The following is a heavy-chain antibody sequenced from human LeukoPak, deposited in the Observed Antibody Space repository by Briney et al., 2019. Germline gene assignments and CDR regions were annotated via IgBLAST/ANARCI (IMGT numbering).Heavy chain of an antibody. V-gene: IGHV3-23*01. J-gene: IGHJ4*02. CDR2: ISGSASDT. CDR1: GFPFRNYA. Sequence: GGSLRLSCVASGFPFRNYAMSWVRQAPGKGLESVSTISGSASDTHYADSVKGRFTISRDNSKNTLYLHMDSLRADDTAVYYCAKDGEDWGQGTLVTVSS. CDR3: AKDGED. D-gene: IGHD2-21*01.